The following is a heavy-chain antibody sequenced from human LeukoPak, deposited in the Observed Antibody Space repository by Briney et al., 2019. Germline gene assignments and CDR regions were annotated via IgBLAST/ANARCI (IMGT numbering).Heavy chain of an antibody. CDR3: AKEFRAAD. D-gene: IGHD6-25*01. J-gene: IGHJ4*02. Sequence: GGSLRLSCAASGFTFSNYAMSWVRQAPGKGLEWVSGISASGGTTYHADSVRGRFTISRDKSKNALYLQMNSLGVEDTAVYYCAKEFRAADWGRGTLVTVSS. CDR2: ISASGGTT. V-gene: IGHV3-23*01. CDR1: GFTFSNYA.